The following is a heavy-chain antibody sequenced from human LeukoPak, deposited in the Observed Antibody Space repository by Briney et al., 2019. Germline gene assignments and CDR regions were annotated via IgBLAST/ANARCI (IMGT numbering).Heavy chain of an antibody. CDR3: AKALNVLVPSTSRWFDP. J-gene: IGHJ5*02. D-gene: IGHD2-2*01. Sequence: GGSLRLSCAASGFTFSNYAMTWVRQAPGKGLEWVSTISDGGAATYYADSVKGRFTISRDNSKNTLSLQMNSLRDEDTAVYYCAKALNVLVPSTSRWFDPWGQGTLVTVSS. CDR1: GFTFSNYA. V-gene: IGHV3-23*01. CDR2: ISDGGAAT.